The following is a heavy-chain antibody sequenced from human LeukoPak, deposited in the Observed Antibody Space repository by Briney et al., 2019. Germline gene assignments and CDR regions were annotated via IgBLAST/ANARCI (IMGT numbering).Heavy chain of an antibody. CDR3: ARDDYSSSSYFDY. D-gene: IGHD6-6*01. V-gene: IGHV1-69*05. Sequence: SVKVSCKASGGTFSSYAISWVRQAPGQGLEWMGRIIPIFGTANYAQKFQGRVTITTDESTSTAYMELSSLRSEDTAVYYCARDDYSSSSYFDYWGQGTLVTVSP. CDR1: GGTFSSYA. CDR2: IIPIFGTA. J-gene: IGHJ4*02.